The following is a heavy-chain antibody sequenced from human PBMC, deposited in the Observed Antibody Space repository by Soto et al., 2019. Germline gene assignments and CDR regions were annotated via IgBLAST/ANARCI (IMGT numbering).Heavy chain of an antibody. CDR1: GGSISSYY. CDR2: IYYSGST. V-gene: IGHV4-59*01. Sequence: TSETLSLTCTVSGGSISSYYWSWIRQPPGKGLEWIGYIYYSGSTNYNPSLKSRVTISVDTSKNQFSLKLSSVTAADTAVYYCARGRPVAAMVTDYWGQGTLVTVSS. J-gene: IGHJ4*02. CDR3: ARGRPVAAMVTDY. D-gene: IGHD5-18*01.